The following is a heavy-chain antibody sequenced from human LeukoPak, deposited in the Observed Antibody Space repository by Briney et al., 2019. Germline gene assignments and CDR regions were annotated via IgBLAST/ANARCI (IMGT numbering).Heavy chain of an antibody. V-gene: IGHV4-39*01. CDR2: MYYSGST. J-gene: IGHJ3*02. D-gene: IGHD3-9*01. CDR1: GGSISTSSFY. Sequence: MRSEALSLTCTVSGGSISTSSFYWGWIRQPPGKGLEWIGSMYYSGSTYYNPSLKSRVTISVDTSKNQFSLRLSSVTAADTAVYFCAKGLRYLSFNDAFDIWGQGTMVTVSS. CDR3: AKGLRYLSFNDAFDI.